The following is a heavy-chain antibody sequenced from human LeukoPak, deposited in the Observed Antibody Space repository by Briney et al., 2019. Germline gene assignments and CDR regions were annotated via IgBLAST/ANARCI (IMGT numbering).Heavy chain of an antibody. CDR3: ANEVAYFDS. CDR1: GFTFSSYA. CDR2: ISGRGGST. Sequence: GGSLRLPCAASGFTFSSYAMSWVRQASGKGLEWVSVISGRGGSTHYADSVKGRFTISRDNSKNTLYLQMNSLRAEDTAVYYCANEVAYFDSWGQGTLVTVSS. V-gene: IGHV3-23*01. D-gene: IGHD5-12*01. J-gene: IGHJ4*02.